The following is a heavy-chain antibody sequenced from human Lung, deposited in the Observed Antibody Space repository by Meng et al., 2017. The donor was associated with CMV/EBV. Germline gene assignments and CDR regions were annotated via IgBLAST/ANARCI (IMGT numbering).Heavy chain of an antibody. CDR2: IYNVGNT. CDR1: GFTVSSHY. Sequence: GGSXRLXCVASGFTVSSHYMSWVRQAPGQGLEWVSVIYNVGNTYYADSVKGRFTVSRDNSKNTLYLQMNTLRPEDTAVYYCANGHCSGAICSGAFDIWGKGTMVTVSS. D-gene: IGHD2-15*01. J-gene: IGHJ3*02. CDR3: ANGHCSGAICSGAFDI. V-gene: IGHV3-53*01.